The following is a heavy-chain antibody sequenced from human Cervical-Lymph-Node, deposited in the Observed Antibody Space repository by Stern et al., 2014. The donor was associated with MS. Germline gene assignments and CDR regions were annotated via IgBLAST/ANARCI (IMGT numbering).Heavy chain of an antibody. V-gene: IGHV7-4-1*02. CDR3: ATIVATIHGPDDAFDI. J-gene: IGHJ3*02. D-gene: IGHD5-12*01. CDR1: GYTFTTYP. CDR2: VNTNTGHP. Sequence: QVQLVQSGSELKKPGASVKVSCKASGYTFTTYPMNWVRQAPGQGLEWMGWVNTNTGHPTYALRFTGRFVFSLDTSVSTAYLQINNLKAEDTAVYYCATIVATIHGPDDAFDIWGQGTMVTVSS.